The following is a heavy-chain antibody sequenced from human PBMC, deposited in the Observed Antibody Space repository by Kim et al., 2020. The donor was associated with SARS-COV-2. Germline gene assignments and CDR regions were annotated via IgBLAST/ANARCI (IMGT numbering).Heavy chain of an antibody. CDR2: INPNSGGT. CDR1: GYTFTGYY. CDR3: ARERITMVRGVREGFDP. Sequence: ASVKVSCKASGYTFTGYYMHWVRQAPGQGLEWMGWINPNSGGTNYAQKFQGRVTMTRDTSISTAYMELSRLRSDDTAVYYCARERITMVRGVREGFDPWGQGTRVTVAS. D-gene: IGHD3-10*01. J-gene: IGHJ5*02. V-gene: IGHV1-2*02.